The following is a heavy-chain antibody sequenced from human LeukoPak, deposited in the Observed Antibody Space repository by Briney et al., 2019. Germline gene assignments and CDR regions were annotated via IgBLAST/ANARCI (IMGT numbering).Heavy chain of an antibody. J-gene: IGHJ4*02. CDR3: ARDRKLERSYFDY. CDR1: GFTFNNAW. CDR2: IKQDGSEK. D-gene: IGHD1-1*01. Sequence: GGSLRLSCAASGFTFNNAWMSWVRQAPGKGLEWVANIKQDGSEKYYVDSVKGRFTISRDNAKNSLYLQMNSLRAEDTAVYYCARDRKLERSYFDYWGQGTLVTVSS. V-gene: IGHV3-7*01.